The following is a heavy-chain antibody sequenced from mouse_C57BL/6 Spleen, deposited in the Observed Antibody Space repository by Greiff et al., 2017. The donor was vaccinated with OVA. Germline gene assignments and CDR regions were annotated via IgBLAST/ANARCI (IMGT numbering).Heavy chain of an antibody. CDR2: IHPNSGST. Sequence: QVQLQQPGAELVKPGASVKLSCKASGYTFTSYWMHWVKQRPGQGLEWIGMIHPNSGSTNYNEKFKSKATLTVDKASSTAYMQLSSLTSEDSAVYYCARGGEYYGRGYYFDYWGQGTTLTVSS. CDR3: ARGGEYYGRGYYFDY. V-gene: IGHV1-64*01. CDR1: GYTFTSYW. D-gene: IGHD1-1*01. J-gene: IGHJ2*01.